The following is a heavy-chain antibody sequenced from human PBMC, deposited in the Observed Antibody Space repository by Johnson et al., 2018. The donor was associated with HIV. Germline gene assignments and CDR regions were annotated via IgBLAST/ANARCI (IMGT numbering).Heavy chain of an antibody. J-gene: IGHJ3*02. V-gene: IGHV3-30*04. CDR3: TTKEKPHLAFDI. CDR2: ISYDGSNK. CDR1: GFTFSSYA. Sequence: QVQLVESGGGVVQPGRSLRLSCAASGFTFSSYAMHWVRQAPGKGLEWVAVISYDGSNKYYAYSVKGRFTISRDNSKNTLYLQMNSLRAEETAVYSCTTKEKPHLAFDIWGQGTMVTVSS.